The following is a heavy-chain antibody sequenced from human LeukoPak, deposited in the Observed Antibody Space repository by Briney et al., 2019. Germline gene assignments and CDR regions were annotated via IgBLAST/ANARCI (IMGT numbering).Heavy chain of an antibody. Sequence: PGGSLRLSCAASGFTFSSFWMAWVRQAPGKGLEWVASIKFDGSERHHVDSVKGRFTISRDNAKNSLYLQTNSLRAEDTAVYFCTRVTTNGYFEYWGQGTLVTVSS. V-gene: IGHV3-7*04. D-gene: IGHD1/OR15-1a*01. CDR2: IKFDGSER. J-gene: IGHJ4*02. CDR3: TRVTTNGYFEY. CDR1: GFTFSSFW.